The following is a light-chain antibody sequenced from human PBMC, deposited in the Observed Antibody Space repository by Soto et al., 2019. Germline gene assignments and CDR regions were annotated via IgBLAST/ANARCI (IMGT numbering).Light chain of an antibody. Sequence: IVMTHSPATLSVSPWERSILCFSSSQSVGSNVAWYQQKPGQAPRLLIYGASSRATGIPARVSGSGSGTDFTLTISSLQSDDVGVYYCQQYNERPPWTFGQGTKVDIK. CDR3: QQYNERPPWT. V-gene: IGKV3-15*01. CDR1: QSVGSN. CDR2: GAS. J-gene: IGKJ1*01.